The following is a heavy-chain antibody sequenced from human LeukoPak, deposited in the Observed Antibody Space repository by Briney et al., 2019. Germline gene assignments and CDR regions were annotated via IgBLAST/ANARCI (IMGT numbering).Heavy chain of an antibody. Sequence: GESLKISCTGSGYSFTSYWIGWVRQTPGKGLGWMGTIYPGDSDTRYSPSFQGQVTISADKSISTAYLQWSSLKASDTAMYYCARLSAEYSSSSSAFDIWGQGTMVTVSS. CDR1: GYSFTSYW. D-gene: IGHD6-6*01. J-gene: IGHJ3*02. CDR2: IYPGDSDT. V-gene: IGHV5-51*01. CDR3: ARLSAEYSSSSSAFDI.